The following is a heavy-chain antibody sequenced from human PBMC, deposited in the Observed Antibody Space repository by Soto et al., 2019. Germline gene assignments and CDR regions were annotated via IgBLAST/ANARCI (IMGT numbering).Heavy chain of an antibody. CDR2: IYHSGST. CDR3: ARGPADGR. V-gene: IGHV4-30-2*01. Sequence: QLQLQESGSGLVKPSQTLSLTCAVSGGSISSGGYSWTWIRQPPGKALEWIGNIYHSGSTDYNPGPKGRVTIQVDRSQTQFSRQMSSESAADSAVSSCARGPADGRWGQGTLVTVSP. J-gene: IGHJ4*01. CDR1: GGSISSGGYS.